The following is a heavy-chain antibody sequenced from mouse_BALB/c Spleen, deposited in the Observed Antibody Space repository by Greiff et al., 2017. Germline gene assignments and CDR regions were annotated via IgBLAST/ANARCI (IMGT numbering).Heavy chain of an antibody. CDR3: ARGYGNYDYAMDY. CDR2: ISSGSSTI. J-gene: IGHJ4*01. D-gene: IGHD2-10*02. CDR1: GFTFSSFG. Sequence: EVKVVESGGGLVQPGGSRKLSCAASGFTFSSFGMHWVRQAPEKGLEWVAYISSGSSTIYYADTVKGRFTISRDNPKNTLFLQMTSLRSEDTAMYYCARGYGNYDYAMDYWGQGTSVTVSS. V-gene: IGHV5-17*02.